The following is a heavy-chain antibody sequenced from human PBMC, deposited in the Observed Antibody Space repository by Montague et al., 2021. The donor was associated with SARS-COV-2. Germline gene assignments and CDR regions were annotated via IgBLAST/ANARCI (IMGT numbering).Heavy chain of an antibody. V-gene: IGHV4-59*01. CDR1: GGSISNYY. J-gene: IGHJ4*02. CDR2: IYYSGST. CDR3: ARVQRGYYYGLGVSAHFDY. D-gene: IGHD3-10*01. Sequence: SETLSLTCTVSGGSISNYYWSWIRQPPGKGLEWIGYIYYSGSTNYNPSLKSRATLSVDTSKSQFSLKLSSVTAADTAVYYCARVQRGYYYGLGVSAHFDYWGQGALVTVSS.